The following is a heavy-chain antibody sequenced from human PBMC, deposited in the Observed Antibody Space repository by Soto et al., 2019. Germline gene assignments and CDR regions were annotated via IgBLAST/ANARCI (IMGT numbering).Heavy chain of an antibody. CDR2: IYYSGST. V-gene: IGHV4-59*01. Sequence: PSETLSLTCTVSGGSISSYSWIWIRQPPGKGLEWIGCIYYSGSTNYNPSLKSRVTISVDTSKSQFSLKLSSVTAADTAVYYCARLLNLDRAYGMDVWGQGTTVTVSS. D-gene: IGHD3-10*01. CDR1: GGSISSYS. J-gene: IGHJ6*02. CDR3: ARLLNLDRAYGMDV.